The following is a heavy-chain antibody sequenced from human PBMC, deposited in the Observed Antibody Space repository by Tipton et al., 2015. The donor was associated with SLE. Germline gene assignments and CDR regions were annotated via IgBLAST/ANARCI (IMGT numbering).Heavy chain of an antibody. CDR3: ARELGMVAFDI. CDR2: IYYSGST. J-gene: IGHJ3*02. CDR1: GGSISGYY. D-gene: IGHD7-27*01. Sequence: TLSLTCTVSGGSISGYYWSCIRQPPGKGLEWIGYIYYSGSTNYNPSLKSRVTISVDTSKNQFSLKLSSVTAADTAVYYCARELGMVAFDIWGQGTMVTVSS. V-gene: IGHV4-59*01.